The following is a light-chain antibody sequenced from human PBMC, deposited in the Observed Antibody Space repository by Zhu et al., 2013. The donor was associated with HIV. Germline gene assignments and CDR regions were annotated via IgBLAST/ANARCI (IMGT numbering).Light chain of an antibody. CDR2: DAS. Sequence: ETLMTQSPATLSLSPGNRATLSCRASQSVDTNLAWYQQRPGQAPRLIIFDASFRSADVPVRFSATGAGTEFTLVIDSLQPEDSAVYYCQQYNNWPRTFGQGTRLEIK. J-gene: IGKJ5*01. CDR3: QQYNNWPRT. V-gene: IGKV3-15*01. CDR1: QSVDTN.